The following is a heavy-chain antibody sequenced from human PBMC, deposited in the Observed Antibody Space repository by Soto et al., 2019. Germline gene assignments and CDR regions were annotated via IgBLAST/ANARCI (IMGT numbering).Heavy chain of an antibody. D-gene: IGHD6-19*01. CDR1: GGTFSSYA. V-gene: IGHV1-69*01. J-gene: IGHJ4*02. Sequence: QVQLVQSGAEVKKPGSSVKVSCKASGGTFSSYAISWVRQAPGQGLEWMGGIIPIFGTANYAQKFQGRVTITADESTSTAYMALSSLRAEDTAVYYCARAPILYSSGCYGRFDYWGQGTLVTLSS. CDR3: ARAPILYSSGCYGRFDY. CDR2: IIPIFGTA.